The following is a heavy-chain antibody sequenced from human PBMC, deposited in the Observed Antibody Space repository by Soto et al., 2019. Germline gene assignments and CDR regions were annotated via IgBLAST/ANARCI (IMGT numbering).Heavy chain of an antibody. Sequence: SVKVSCKASGGTFSSYAISWVRQAPGQGLEWMGGIIPIFGTANYAQKFQGRVTITADESTSTAYMELSSLRSEDTAVYYCASGSGWYSGNYYGMDVWGQGTTVTVSS. V-gene: IGHV1-69*13. CDR2: IIPIFGTA. CDR3: ASGSGWYSGNYYGMDV. D-gene: IGHD6-19*01. CDR1: GGTFSSYA. J-gene: IGHJ6*02.